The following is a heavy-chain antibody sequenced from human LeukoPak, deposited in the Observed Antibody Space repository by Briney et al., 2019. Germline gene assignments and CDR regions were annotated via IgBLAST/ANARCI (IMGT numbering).Heavy chain of an antibody. J-gene: IGHJ6*03. CDR3: AINQAGYCGGGSCYRHEFYYMDV. V-gene: IGHV1-69*06. CDR2: IIPVFGTA. Sequence: SVKVSCKASGGTFSTYVISWVRQAPGQGLEWMGGIIPVFGTANYAEKLQDRVTITADKSTSTAYMELSSLRSEDTAMYYCAINQAGYCGGGSCYRHEFYYMDVWGKGTSVTVSS. D-gene: IGHD2-15*01. CDR1: GGTFSTYV.